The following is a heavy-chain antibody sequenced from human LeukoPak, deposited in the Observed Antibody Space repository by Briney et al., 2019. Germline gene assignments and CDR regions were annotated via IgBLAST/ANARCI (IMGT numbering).Heavy chain of an antibody. J-gene: IGHJ4*02. CDR2: ISAYNGNT. D-gene: IGHD2-15*01. CDR1: GYTFTSYG. Sequence: GASVKVSCKASGYTFTSYGISWVRQAPGQGLEWMGWISAYNGNTNYAQKLQGRVTMTTDTSTSTAYMELRSLRSDDTAVYYCARAGPLGYCSRGSCLFDYWGQGTLVTVSS. V-gene: IGHV1-18*01. CDR3: ARAGPLGYCSRGSCLFDY.